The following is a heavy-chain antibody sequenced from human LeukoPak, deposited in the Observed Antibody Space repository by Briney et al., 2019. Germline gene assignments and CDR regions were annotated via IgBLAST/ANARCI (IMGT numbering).Heavy chain of an antibody. CDR2: INPNSGGT. Sequence: ASVKVSCKASGYTFTGYYMHWVRQAPGQGLEWMGWINPNSGGTNYAQKFQGRVTMTRDTSISTAYMELSRLRSDDTAVYYCAGFYDSSGYYYFDYWGQGTLVTVSS. V-gene: IGHV1-2*02. J-gene: IGHJ4*02. CDR1: GYTFTGYY. CDR3: AGFYDSSGYYYFDY. D-gene: IGHD3-22*01.